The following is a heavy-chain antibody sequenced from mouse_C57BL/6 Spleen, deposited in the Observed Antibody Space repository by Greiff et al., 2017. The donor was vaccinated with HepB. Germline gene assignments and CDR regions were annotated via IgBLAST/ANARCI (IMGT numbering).Heavy chain of an antibody. CDR1: GFTFSSYA. CDR3: AREGMAMDY. V-gene: IGHV5-4*01. CDR2: ISDGGSYT. J-gene: IGHJ4*01. Sequence: EVMLVESGGGLVKPGGSLKLSCAASGFTFSSYAMSWVRQTPEKRLEWVATISDGGSYTYYPDNVKGRFTISRDNAKNNLYLQMSHLKSEDTAMYYCAREGMAMDYWGQGTSVTVSS.